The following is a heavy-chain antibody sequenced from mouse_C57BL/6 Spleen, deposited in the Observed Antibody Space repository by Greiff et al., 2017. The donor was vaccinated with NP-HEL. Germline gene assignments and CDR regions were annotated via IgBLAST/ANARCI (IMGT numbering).Heavy chain of an antibody. D-gene: IGHD1-1*01. J-gene: IGHJ1*03. Sequence: VQLQQSGPGLVQPSQSLSITCTVSGFSLTSYGVHWVRQSPGKGLEWLGVIWSGGSTDDNAAFISRLSISKDNSKSQVFFKMNSLQADDTAIYYCARYYGSSPLWYFDVWGTGTTVTVSS. V-gene: IGHV2-2*01. CDR3: ARYYGSSPLWYFDV. CDR2: IWSGGST. CDR1: GFSLTSYG.